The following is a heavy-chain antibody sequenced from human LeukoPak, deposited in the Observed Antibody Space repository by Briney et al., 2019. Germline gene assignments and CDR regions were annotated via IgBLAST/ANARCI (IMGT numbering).Heavy chain of an antibody. J-gene: IGHJ3*02. Sequence: PGGSLRLSCAASGFTFSSYAMHWVRQAPGKGLEWVAVISYDGSNKYYADSVKGRFTISRDNSKNTLYLQMNSLRAEDTAVYYCARAKYSSSSSAFDIWGQGTMVTVSS. CDR2: ISYDGSNK. CDR3: ARAKYSSSSSAFDI. CDR1: GFTFSSYA. D-gene: IGHD6-6*01. V-gene: IGHV3-30*04.